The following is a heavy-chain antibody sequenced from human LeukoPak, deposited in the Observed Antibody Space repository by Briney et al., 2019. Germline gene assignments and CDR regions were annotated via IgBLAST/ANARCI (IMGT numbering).Heavy chain of an antibody. D-gene: IGHD5-24*01. J-gene: IGHJ4*02. CDR1: GGTFSSYA. CDR3: ARDRTIQDYFDY. CDR2: IIPIFGTA. V-gene: IGHV1-69*05. Sequence: SVKVSCKASGGTFSSYAISWVRQAPGQGLEWMGGIIPIFGTANYAQKFQGRVTITTDESTSTAYMELSSLRSEDTAVYYCARDRTIQDYFDYWGQGTLVTVSS.